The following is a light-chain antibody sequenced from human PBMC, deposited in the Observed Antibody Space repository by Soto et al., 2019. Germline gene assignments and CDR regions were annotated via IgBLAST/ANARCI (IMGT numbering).Light chain of an antibody. Sequence: ENGLTQSPGTLSLSPGERATLSCRASQSVDSSYLAWYQQKPGQAPRLLIYGTSSRATGIPDRFSGSGSGTDFTLTINRLEPEDFAVYYCQQYGSSLYTFGQGTKLEIK. CDR3: QQYGSSLYT. CDR2: GTS. CDR1: QSVDSSY. V-gene: IGKV3-20*01. J-gene: IGKJ2*01.